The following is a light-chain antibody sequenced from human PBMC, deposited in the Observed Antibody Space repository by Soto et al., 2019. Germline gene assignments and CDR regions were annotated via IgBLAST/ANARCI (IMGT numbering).Light chain of an antibody. J-gene: IGLJ3*02. CDR2: RNN. CDR3: AAWDDSLSGRWV. Sequence: QSVLTQPPSASGTPGQRVTISWSGSSSNIGSNYVYWYQQLPGTAPKLLIYRNNQRPSGVPDRFSGSKSGTSASLAISGLRSEDEADYYCAAWDDSLSGRWVFGGGTKLTVL. V-gene: IGLV1-47*01. CDR1: SSNIGSNY.